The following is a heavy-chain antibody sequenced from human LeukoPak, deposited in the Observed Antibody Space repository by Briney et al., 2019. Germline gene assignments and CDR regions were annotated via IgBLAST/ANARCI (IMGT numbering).Heavy chain of an antibody. J-gene: IGHJ4*02. Sequence: GGSLRLSCAASGFTFSSYSMNWVRQAPGKGLEWVSSISSSSSYIYYADSVKGRFTISRDNAKNSLYLQMNSLRAEDTAVYYCVRDGRSGWHFDYWGQGALITVSS. CDR2: ISSSSSYI. CDR1: GFTFSSYS. D-gene: IGHD6-19*01. CDR3: VRDGRSGWHFDY. V-gene: IGHV3-21*01.